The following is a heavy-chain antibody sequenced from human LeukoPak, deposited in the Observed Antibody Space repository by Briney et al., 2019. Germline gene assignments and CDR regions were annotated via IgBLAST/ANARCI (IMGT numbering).Heavy chain of an antibody. J-gene: IGHJ3*02. CDR1: GGSFSGYY. V-gene: IGHV4-34*01. D-gene: IGHD6-19*01. Sequence: SETLSLTCAVYGGSFSGYYWSWLRQPPGKGLEWIGEINHSGSTNYNPSLKSRVTISVDTSKNQFSLKLSPVTAADTAVYYCARDAIAVAGHDAFDIWGQGTMVTVSS. CDR3: ARDAIAVAGHDAFDI. CDR2: INHSGST.